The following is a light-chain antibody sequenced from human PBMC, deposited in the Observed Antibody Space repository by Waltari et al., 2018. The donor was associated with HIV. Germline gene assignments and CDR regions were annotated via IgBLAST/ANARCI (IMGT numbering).Light chain of an antibody. CDR2: TNN. J-gene: IGLJ1*01. V-gene: IGLV1-47*01. Sequence: QSVLTQPPSASGTPGQRGTISCSGSSSNIGRNYGYWYQQLPGTAPKILNSTNNQRPSGVPARFSGSKSGPSASLAISGLRSEDEADYYCAAWNDNLSGYVFGTGTKVTV. CDR3: AAWNDNLSGYV. CDR1: SSNIGRNY.